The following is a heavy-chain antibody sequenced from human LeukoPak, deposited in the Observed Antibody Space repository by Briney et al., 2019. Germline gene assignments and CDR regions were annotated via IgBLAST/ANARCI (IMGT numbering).Heavy chain of an antibody. V-gene: IGHV3-33*06. CDR1: GCTFSNYG. J-gene: IGHJ4*02. CDR3: ANNFDY. Sequence: GGSLRLSCAASGCTFSNYGMHWVRQAPGKGLEWVALIWHDGSQKNYADSVKGRFTISRDNSKNTLYLQMNSLRAEDTAIYYCANNFDYWGQGTLVTVSS. CDR2: IWHDGSQK.